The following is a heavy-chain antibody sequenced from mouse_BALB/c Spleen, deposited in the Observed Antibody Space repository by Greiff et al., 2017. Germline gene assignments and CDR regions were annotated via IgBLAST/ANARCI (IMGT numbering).Heavy chain of an antibody. CDR1: GYTFTSYW. CDR3: ARRYYGSHCYFDV. Sequence: VQLQQPGAELVKPGASVKLSCKASGYTFTSYWMHWVKQRPGQGLEWIGEINPSNGRTNYNEKFKSKATLTVDKSSSTAYMQLSSLTSEDSAVYYCARRYYGSHCYFDVWGAGTTVTVSS. V-gene: IGHV1S81*02. J-gene: IGHJ1*01. D-gene: IGHD1-1*01. CDR2: INPSNGRT.